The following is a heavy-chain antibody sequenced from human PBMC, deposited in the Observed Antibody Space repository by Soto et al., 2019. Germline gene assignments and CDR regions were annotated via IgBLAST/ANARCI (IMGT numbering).Heavy chain of an antibody. J-gene: IGHJ4*02. V-gene: IGHV2-5*02. Sequence: QITLKESGPTLVKPTQTLTLTCTFSGFSLTTTDMGVGWIRQPPGKALEWLALIYWDDDKRYSPSLKSRLTISKDTSKHQVVLKITNIDPVDTATYFCVRSVAHRWKGSGYYGADCWGQGTLVTVSS. CDR3: VRSVAHRWKGSGYYGADC. CDR2: IYWDDDK. D-gene: IGHD5-12*01. CDR1: GFSLTTTDMG.